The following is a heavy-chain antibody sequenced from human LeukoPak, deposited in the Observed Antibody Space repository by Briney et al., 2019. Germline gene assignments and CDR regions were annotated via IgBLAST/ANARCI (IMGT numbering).Heavy chain of an antibody. V-gene: IGHV1-18*01. CDR3: AFRLGYCSSTSCPLDY. D-gene: IGHD2-2*01. J-gene: IGHJ4*02. CDR1: GYTFSSYG. CDR2: ISGYNGYT. Sequence: ASVKVSCKASGYTFSSYGISWVRQAPGQGLEWMGWISGYNGYTNYAQKLQGRVTMTTDTSTSTAYMELRSLISDDTAVYYCAFRLGYCSSTSCPLDYWGQGTLVTVSS.